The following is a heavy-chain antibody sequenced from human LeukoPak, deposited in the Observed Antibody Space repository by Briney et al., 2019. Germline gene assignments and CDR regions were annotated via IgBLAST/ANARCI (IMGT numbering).Heavy chain of an antibody. V-gene: IGHV4-34*01. D-gene: IGHD5-18*01. CDR2: INHSGST. J-gene: IGHJ6*03. Sequence: PSETLSLTCAVYGGSFSGYYWSWIRRPPGKGLEWVGDINHSGSTNYNPYLKSRVTTSVDTSKNQFSLKLSSVTAADAAVYYCARTTEGGYTYDYFYYYTDVWGKGTTVTISS. CDR1: GGSFSGYY. CDR3: ARTTEGGYTYDYFYYYTDV.